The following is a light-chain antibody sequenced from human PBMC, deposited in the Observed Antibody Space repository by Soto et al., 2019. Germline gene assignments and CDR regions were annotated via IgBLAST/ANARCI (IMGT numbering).Light chain of an antibody. J-gene: IGKJ2*02. CDR3: HQYNNWPST. CDR1: QSVGSN. Sequence: EIVMTQSPATLSVYPGERATLSCRASQSVGSNLAWYQQKPGQAPRLLIYGASARATGFPVRFSGSGSGTEFTLTISSLQSEHFALYFCHQYNNWPSTFGHGTKLEIK. V-gene: IGKV3-15*01. CDR2: GAS.